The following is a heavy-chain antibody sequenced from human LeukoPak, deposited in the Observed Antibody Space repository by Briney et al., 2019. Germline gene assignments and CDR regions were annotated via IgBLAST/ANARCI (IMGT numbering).Heavy chain of an antibody. Sequence: GGSLRLSCAASGFTFSSYWMHWVRQAPGKGLAWVSRINSDGSSTSYADSVKGRFTISRGNAKNTLYLQMNSLRAEDTAVYYCAREEDILTGYYLVWGQGTLVTVSS. CDR3: AREEDILTGYYLV. D-gene: IGHD3-9*01. CDR1: GFTFSSYW. CDR2: INSDGSST. J-gene: IGHJ4*02. V-gene: IGHV3-74*01.